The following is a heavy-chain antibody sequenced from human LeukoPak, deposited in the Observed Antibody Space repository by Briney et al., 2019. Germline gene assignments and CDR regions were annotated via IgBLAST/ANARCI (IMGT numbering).Heavy chain of an antibody. Sequence: ASVKVSCKASGYTFTCYYMHWVRQAPGQGLEWMGWINPNSGGTNYAQKFQGRVTMTRDTSISTAYMELSRLRSDDTAVYYCARGEQWLGLPLDYWGQGTLVTVSS. CDR2: INPNSGGT. CDR3: ARGEQWLGLPLDY. CDR1: GYTFTCYY. V-gene: IGHV1-2*02. D-gene: IGHD6-19*01. J-gene: IGHJ4*02.